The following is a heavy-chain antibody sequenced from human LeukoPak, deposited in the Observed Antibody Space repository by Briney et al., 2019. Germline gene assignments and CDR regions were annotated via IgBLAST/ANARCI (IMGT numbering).Heavy chain of an antibody. CDR3: VSTVTTQGYYYYMDV. Sequence: ASVKVSCKASGGTFSSYAISWVRQAPGQGLEWMGGIIPIFGTANYAQKFQGRVTITADESTSTAYMELSSLRSEDTAVYYCVSTVTTQGYYYYMDVWGKGTTVTISS. J-gene: IGHJ6*03. CDR1: GGTFSSYA. V-gene: IGHV1-69*13. CDR2: IIPIFGTA. D-gene: IGHD4-17*01.